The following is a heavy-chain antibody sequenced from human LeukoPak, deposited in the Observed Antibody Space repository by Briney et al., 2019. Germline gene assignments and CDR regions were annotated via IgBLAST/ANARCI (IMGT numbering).Heavy chain of an antibody. D-gene: IGHD5-24*01. V-gene: IGHV3-30*02. CDR1: GFTFSNYG. Sequence: GGSLRLSCAASGFTFSNYGMHWARQAPGKGLEWVAVIWYDGSNKYYADSVKGRFTISRDNSKNTLYLQMNSLRAEDTAVYYCAKATPPRDGSNPDYWGQGTLVTVSS. J-gene: IGHJ4*02. CDR2: IWYDGSNK. CDR3: AKATPPRDGSNPDY.